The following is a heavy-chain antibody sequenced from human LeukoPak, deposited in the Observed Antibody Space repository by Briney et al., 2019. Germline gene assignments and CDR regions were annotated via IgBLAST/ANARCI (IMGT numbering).Heavy chain of an antibody. CDR2: IYIGGST. CDR1: GFTVSSNY. CDR3: AREISRFGI. J-gene: IGHJ4*02. V-gene: IGHV3-66*01. D-gene: IGHD3-16*01. Sequence: GGSLRLSCAASGFTVSSNYMSWVRQAPGKGLEWVSSIYIGGSTYYADSVKGRFTISRDNPNNTLYLQMHSLRAEDTALYYCAREISRFGIWGQGTLVTVSS.